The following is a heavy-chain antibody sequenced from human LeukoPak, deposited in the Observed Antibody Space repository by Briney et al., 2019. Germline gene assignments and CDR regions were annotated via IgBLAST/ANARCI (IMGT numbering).Heavy chain of an antibody. CDR2: ISGSGGST. V-gene: IGHV3-23*01. CDR1: GFTFSSYA. J-gene: IGHJ4*02. CDR3: AKSDFYDSSGYYYGSDY. D-gene: IGHD3-22*01. Sequence: GGSLRLSCAASGFTFSSYAMTWVRQAPGKGLEWVSGISGSGGSTYYADSVKGRFTISRDNSKNTLYVQMNSLRAEDTAVYYCAKSDFYDSSGYYYGSDYWGQGTLVTVSS.